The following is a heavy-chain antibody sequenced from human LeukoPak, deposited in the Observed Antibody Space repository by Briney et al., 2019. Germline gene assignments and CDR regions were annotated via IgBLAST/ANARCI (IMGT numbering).Heavy chain of an antibody. J-gene: IGHJ4*02. CDR1: GYTFTNYD. D-gene: IGHD7-27*01. V-gene: IGHV1-8*01. CDR3: ARNPPRTGDFNS. CDR2: MSPNNGDA. Sequence: ASVKVSCKTSGYTFTNYDINWVRQANGQGLEWLGWMSPNNGDAGYAQKFQGRVTMTRDTSTNTAYMELSALTSEDTAVYYCARNPPRTGDFNSWGQGALVTVSS.